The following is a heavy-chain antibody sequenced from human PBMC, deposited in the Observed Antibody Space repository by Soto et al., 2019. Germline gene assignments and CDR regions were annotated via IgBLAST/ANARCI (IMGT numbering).Heavy chain of an antibody. J-gene: IGHJ6*02. Sequence: GESMKISCKGSGYSFTSYWIGWVRQMPGKGLEWMGIIYPGDSDTRYSPSFQGQVTISADKSISTAYLQWSSLKASDTAMYYCARTSAAGKYYYGMDVWGQGTTVTVSS. CDR3: ARTSAAGKYYYGMDV. V-gene: IGHV5-51*01. D-gene: IGHD6-13*01. CDR1: GYSFTSYW. CDR2: IYPGDSDT.